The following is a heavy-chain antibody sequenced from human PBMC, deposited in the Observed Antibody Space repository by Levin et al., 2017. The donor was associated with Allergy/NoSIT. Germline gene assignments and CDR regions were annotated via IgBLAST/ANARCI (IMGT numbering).Heavy chain of an antibody. CDR2: ISGSGGST. J-gene: IGHJ4*02. D-gene: IGHD5-12*01. V-gene: IGHV3-23*01. CDR3: AGGGYDPQWVFDY. Sequence: GGSLRLSCAASGFTFSSYAMSWVRQAPGKGLEWVSAISGSGGSTYYADSVKGRFTISRDNSKNTLYLQMNSLRAEDTAVYYCAGGGYDPQWVFDYWGQGTLVTVSS. CDR1: GFTFSSYA.